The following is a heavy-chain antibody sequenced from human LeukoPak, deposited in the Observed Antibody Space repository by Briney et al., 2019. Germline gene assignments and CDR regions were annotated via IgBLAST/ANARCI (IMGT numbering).Heavy chain of an antibody. Sequence: SVKVSCKASGGTFSSYAISWVRQAPGQGLEWMGGIIPIFGTANYAQKFQGRVTITADESTSTAYMELSSLRSEDTAVYYCAREMLTGTTRRGAFDIWGQGTLVTVSS. CDR2: IIPIFGTA. CDR3: AREMLTGTTRRGAFDI. D-gene: IGHD1-20*01. CDR1: GGTFSSYA. J-gene: IGHJ3*02. V-gene: IGHV1-69*13.